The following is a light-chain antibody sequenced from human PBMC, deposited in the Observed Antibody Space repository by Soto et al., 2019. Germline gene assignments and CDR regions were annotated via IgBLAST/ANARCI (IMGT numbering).Light chain of an antibody. CDR1: QSISDT. CDR3: QQYNNWPRT. CDR2: SAS. Sequence: EIVMTQSPATLSVSPGGRATLSCRASQSISDTLAWYQQKPGQAPRLLIYSASRGATGFPARFSGSGSGTDFTLTISSLRSEDFAVYYCQQYNNWPRTFGQGTKVDIK. J-gene: IGKJ1*01. V-gene: IGKV3-15*01.